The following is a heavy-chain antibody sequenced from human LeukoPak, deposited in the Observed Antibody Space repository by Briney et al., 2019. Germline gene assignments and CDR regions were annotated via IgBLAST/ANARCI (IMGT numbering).Heavy chain of an antibody. V-gene: IGHV1-69*04. CDR1: GGTFSSYA. CDR3: ARSLTLFPYYYDSSGYYLDY. D-gene: IGHD3-22*01. J-gene: IGHJ4*02. Sequence: SVKVSCKASGGTFSSYAISWVRQAPGQGLEWMGRIIPILGIANYAQKFQGRVTITADKSTSTAYMELSSLRSEDTAVYYCARSLTLFPYYYDSSGYYLDYWGQGTLVTVSS. CDR2: IIPILGIA.